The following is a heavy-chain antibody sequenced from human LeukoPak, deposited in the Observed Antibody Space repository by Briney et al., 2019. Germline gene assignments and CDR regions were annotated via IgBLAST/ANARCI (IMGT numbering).Heavy chain of an antibody. J-gene: IGHJ5*02. CDR1: GGSISSSSYY. D-gene: IGHD3-3*01. CDR3: VRDATRTYYDFWSGYLKYNWFDP. Sequence: SETLSLTCTVSGGSISSSSYYCGWIRQPPGKGLEWIGRIYYSGSTYYYPSFKTRVPISVDTPKNKFILKLSSLTPADPAGNYCVRDATRTYYDFWSGYLKYNWFDPWCQGTLITVSS. CDR2: IYYSGST. V-gene: IGHV4-39*06.